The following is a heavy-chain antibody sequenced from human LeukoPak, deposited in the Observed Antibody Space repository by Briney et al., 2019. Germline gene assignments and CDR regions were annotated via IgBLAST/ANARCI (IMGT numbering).Heavy chain of an antibody. J-gene: IGHJ5*02. CDR1: GGSFSGYY. Sequence: PSETLSLTCAVYGGSFSGYYWSWIRQPPGKGLEWIGEINHSGSTNYNPSLKSRVTISVDTSKNQFSLKLSSVTAADTAVYYCARGGRWFGELPLDPWGQGTLVTVSS. CDR2: INHSGST. CDR3: ARGGRWFGELPLDP. D-gene: IGHD3-10*01. V-gene: IGHV4-34*01.